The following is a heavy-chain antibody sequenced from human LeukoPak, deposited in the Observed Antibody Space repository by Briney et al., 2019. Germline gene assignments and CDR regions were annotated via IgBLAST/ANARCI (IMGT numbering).Heavy chain of an antibody. CDR2: ISSSSSYI. CDR1: GFTFSSYS. J-gene: IGHJ4*02. Sequence: GGSLRLSCAASGFTFSSYSMKWVRQAPGKGLEWVSSISSSSSYIYYADSVKGRFTISRDNAKNSLYLQMNSLRAEDTAVYFCARDFGVAGLRRVGLDYWGQGTLVTVSS. CDR3: ARDFGVAGLRRVGLDY. D-gene: IGHD6-19*01. V-gene: IGHV3-21*01.